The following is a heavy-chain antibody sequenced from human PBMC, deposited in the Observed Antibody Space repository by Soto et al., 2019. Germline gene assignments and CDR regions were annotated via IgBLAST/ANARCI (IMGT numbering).Heavy chain of an antibody. V-gene: IGHV1-69*06. CDR3: ATSGGYSVYYFDY. CDR1: GGTFSSYA. CDR2: IIPIFGTA. J-gene: IGHJ4*02. Sequence: ASVKVSCKASGGTFSSYAISWVRQAPGQRLEWMGGIIPIFGTANYAQKFQGRVTITADKSTSTAYMELSSLRSEDTAVYYCATSGGYSVYYFDYWGQGTRVTAPQ. D-gene: IGHD3-22*01.